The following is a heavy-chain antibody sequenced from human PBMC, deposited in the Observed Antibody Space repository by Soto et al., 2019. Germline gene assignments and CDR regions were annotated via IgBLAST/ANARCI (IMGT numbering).Heavy chain of an antibody. Sequence: EVQLVESGGGLVQPGGSLRLSCAASGFTFSPYWMSWVRQAPGKGLEWVAIIKDDGGDEFYLEAVRGRFTISRDNAKQSLYLAMDSLRVEDTAVYYCAGGSGWISDTWGQGTLVTVSS. J-gene: IGHJ5*02. CDR1: GFTFSPYW. V-gene: IGHV3-7*05. CDR2: IKDDGGDE. D-gene: IGHD6-19*01. CDR3: AGGSGWISDT.